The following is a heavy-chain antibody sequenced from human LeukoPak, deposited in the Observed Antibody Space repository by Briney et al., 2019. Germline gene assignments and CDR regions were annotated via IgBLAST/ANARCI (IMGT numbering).Heavy chain of an antibody. D-gene: IGHD2-15*01. V-gene: IGHV3-7*01. CDR2: INERGSET. CDR1: GFIFSNHW. CDR3: AKDYSFSNSN. J-gene: IGHJ4*02. Sequence: GGSLRLSCAASGFIFSNHWMTWVRQAPGKGLEWVANINERGSETYYADYVKGRFTISRDNTKKSLFLQLNSLSVEDTAMYYCAKDYSFSNSNWGQGTLVTVSS.